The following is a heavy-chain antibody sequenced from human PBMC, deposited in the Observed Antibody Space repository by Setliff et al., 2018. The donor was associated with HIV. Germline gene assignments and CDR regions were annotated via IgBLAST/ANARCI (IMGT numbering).Heavy chain of an antibody. CDR1: GGSIRSNY. CDR2: IYTRGST. CDR3: AKDPYDSSGLNWFDP. Sequence: SETLSLTCTVSGGSIRSNYWSWIRQPAGKGLEWIGRIYTRGSTNYNPSLKSRVTMSIDTSKNQFSLKLSSVTAADTAVHYCAKDPYDSSGLNWFDPWGQGTLVTVSS. J-gene: IGHJ5*02. D-gene: IGHD3-22*01. V-gene: IGHV4-4*07.